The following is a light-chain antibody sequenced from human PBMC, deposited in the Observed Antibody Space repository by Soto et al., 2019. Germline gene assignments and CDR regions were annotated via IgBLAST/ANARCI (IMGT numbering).Light chain of an antibody. CDR1: QSVSDF. V-gene: IGKV3-11*01. Sequence: EIVLTQSPATLSLSPGERAALSCKASQSVSDFLAWYQQKPGQAPRLLISDASNRATGIPGRFSGSGSGTDFSLTISSLEPEDFAVYYCQQRSNWPWTFGQGTKVEIK. CDR2: DAS. J-gene: IGKJ1*01. CDR3: QQRSNWPWT.